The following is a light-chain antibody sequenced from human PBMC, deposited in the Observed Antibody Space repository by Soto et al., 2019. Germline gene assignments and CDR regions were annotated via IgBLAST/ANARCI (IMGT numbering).Light chain of an antibody. J-gene: IGKJ1*01. CDR1: QTVRNDY. V-gene: IGKV3-20*01. Sequence: EIMWTLLPCTLSVSTGEGATLSCRASQTVRNDYLAWYQQKPGQAPRLLIYGVSNRATGIPDRFSASGSGTDFTLTITGLEPEDFVVYYCQHHGATPWTFAQGTKMDIK. CDR3: QHHGATPWT. CDR2: GVS.